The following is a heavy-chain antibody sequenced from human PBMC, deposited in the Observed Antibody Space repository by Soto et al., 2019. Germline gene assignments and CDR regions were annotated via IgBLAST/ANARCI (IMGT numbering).Heavy chain of an antibody. CDR1: GFTVSSNY. CDR2: IYSGGST. CDR3: ARDRLHYYYYYGMDV. J-gene: IGHJ6*02. V-gene: IGHV3-66*01. Sequence: GSLRLSCAASGFTVSSNYMSWVRQAPGKGLEWVSVIYSGGSTYYADSVKGRFTISRDNSKNTLYLQMNSLRAEDTAVYYCARDRLHYYYYYGMDVWGQGTTVTVSS.